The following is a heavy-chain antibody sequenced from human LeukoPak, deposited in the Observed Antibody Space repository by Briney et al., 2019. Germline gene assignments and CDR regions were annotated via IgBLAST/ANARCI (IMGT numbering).Heavy chain of an antibody. V-gene: IGHV3-23*01. D-gene: IGHD3-3*01. CDR1: GFTFSSYA. CDR3: ATDRGWRTSGYYLYYFEY. Sequence: GGSLRLSCAASGFTFSSYAMGWVRQAPGKGLEWVSAIGGSGTSKYYPDPLKGRFTISRDNSKNTLYLQMSSLRAEDTAVYYCATDRGWRTSGYYLYYFEYWGQGTLVTHSS. CDR2: IGGSGTSK. J-gene: IGHJ4*02.